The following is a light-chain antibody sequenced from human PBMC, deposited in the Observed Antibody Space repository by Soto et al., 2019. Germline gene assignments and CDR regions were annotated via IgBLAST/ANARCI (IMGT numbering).Light chain of an antibody. CDR1: SSDVGSYER. J-gene: IGLJ3*02. CDR2: EVN. V-gene: IGLV2-23*02. CDR3: CSSVGGPIWV. Sequence: QSALTQPASVSGSPGQSITISCTGTSSDVGSYERVSWYQQHPDKAPTLIIYEVNKRPSGVSNRFSGSKSGNTASLTISGLQAEDEADYHCCSSVGGPIWVFGGGTQLTVL.